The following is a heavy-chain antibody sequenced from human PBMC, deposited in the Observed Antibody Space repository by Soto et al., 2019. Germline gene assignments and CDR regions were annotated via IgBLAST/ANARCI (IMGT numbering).Heavy chain of an antibody. J-gene: IGHJ6*02. CDR3: ARETIVATTAGYYYHYGMDV. CDR2: IYHSGST. V-gene: IGHV4-38-2*02. D-gene: IGHD5-12*01. CDR1: GYSISSGYY. Sequence: SETLSLTCAVSGYSISSGYYWGWIRQPPGKGLEWIGSIYHSGSTYYNPSLKSRVTISVDTSKNQFSLKLSSVTAADTAVYYCARETIVATTAGYYYHYGMDVWGQGTTVTVSS.